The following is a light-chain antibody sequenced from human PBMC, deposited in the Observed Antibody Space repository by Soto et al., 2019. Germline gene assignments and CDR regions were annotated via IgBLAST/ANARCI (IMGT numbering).Light chain of an antibody. CDR1: TSDVAGYNY. CDR3: NSYTGSSTFV. V-gene: IGLV2-14*01. CDR2: GVS. J-gene: IGLJ1*01. Sequence: QSALTQPASVSGSPGQSITISCTGTTSDVAGYNYVSWYQQHPGKAPKLMIYGVSNRPSGVSNRFSGSRSGNTASLTISGLQSEDEAEYYCNSYTGSSTFVFGTGTKVTVL.